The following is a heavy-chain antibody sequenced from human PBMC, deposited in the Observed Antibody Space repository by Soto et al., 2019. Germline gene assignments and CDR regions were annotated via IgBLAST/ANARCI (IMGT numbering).Heavy chain of an antibody. CDR1: GFTFSSYD. D-gene: IGHD4-4*01. J-gene: IGHJ4*02. CDR3: AKNSDYSGFDY. CDR2: ISYEVINK. V-gene: IGHV3-30*18. Sequence: QVQLVESGGGVVQPGRSLRLSCAASGFTFSSYDMHWVRQAPGKGLEWAAVISYEVINKYYADSVKGRFTISRDNSKNTLYLQMNSLRAEDTAVYYCAKNSDYSGFDYWGQGTLVTVSS.